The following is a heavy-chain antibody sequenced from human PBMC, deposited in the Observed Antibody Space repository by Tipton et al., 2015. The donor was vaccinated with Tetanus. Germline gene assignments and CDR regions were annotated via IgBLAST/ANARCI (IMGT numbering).Heavy chain of an antibody. CDR3: GRDMRGHRVHLLPHGF. V-gene: IGHV1-18*01. CDR1: GYTFTTYG. J-gene: IGHJ1*01. D-gene: IGHD5-24*01. CDR2: ISPSSGHT. Sequence: QLVQSGAEVRKPGASVKVSCKASGYTFTTYGLNWVRQAPGQGLEWVAWISPSSGHTNYAQKFQGRVTMTTDTSTSTAYMELRNLRSDGTAMYFCGRDMRGHRVHLLPHGFWGQGALVTVPS.